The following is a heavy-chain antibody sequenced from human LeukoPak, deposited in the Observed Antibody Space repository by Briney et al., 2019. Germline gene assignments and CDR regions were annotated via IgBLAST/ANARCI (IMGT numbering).Heavy chain of an antibody. CDR1: GFTFSSYA. D-gene: IGHD6-19*01. V-gene: IGHV3-23*01. CDR3: AKCGIAVADWYYFDY. J-gene: IGHJ4*02. Sequence: PGGSLRLSCAASGFTFSSYAMSWVRQAPGKGLERVSAISGSGGSTYYADSVKGRFTISRDNSKNTLYLQMNSLRAEDTAVYYCAKCGIAVADWYYFDYWGQGTLVTVTS. CDR2: ISGSGGST.